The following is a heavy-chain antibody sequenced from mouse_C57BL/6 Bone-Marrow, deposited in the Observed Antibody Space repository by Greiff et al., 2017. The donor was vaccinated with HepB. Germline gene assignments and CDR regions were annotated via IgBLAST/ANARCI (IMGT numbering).Heavy chain of an antibody. V-gene: IGHV5-4*01. CDR1: GFTFSSYA. CDR3: ARDGGYYSSWFAY. D-gene: IGHD2-12*01. CDR2: ISDGGSYT. Sequence: VQLKESGGGLVKPGGSLKLSCAASGFTFSSYAMSWVRQTPEKRLEWVATISDGGSYTYYPDNVKGRFTISRDNAKNNLYLQMSHLKSEDTAMYYCARDGGYYSSWFAYWGQGTLVTVSA. J-gene: IGHJ3*01.